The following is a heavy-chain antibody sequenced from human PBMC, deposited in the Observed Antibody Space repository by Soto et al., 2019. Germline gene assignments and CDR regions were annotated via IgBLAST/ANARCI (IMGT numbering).Heavy chain of an antibody. CDR1: GFTFSSYA. J-gene: IGHJ4*02. CDR2: ISDSGRNT. CDR3: SAGPWFDY. D-gene: IGHD6-13*01. Sequence: GGSLRLSCAASGFTFSSYATTWVRQAPGKGLEWVSSISDSGRNTYYADSVKGRFTTSRDNSKNTLYLQMNSLRAEDTAVYYCSAGPWFDYWGQGTLVTVSS. V-gene: IGHV3-23*01.